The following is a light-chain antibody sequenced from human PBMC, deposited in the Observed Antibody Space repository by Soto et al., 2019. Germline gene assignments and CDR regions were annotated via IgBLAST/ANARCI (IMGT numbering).Light chain of an antibody. CDR2: GVS. J-gene: IGKJ1*01. V-gene: IGKV3-20*01. CDR1: QSVPSNF. CDR3: QQYDSSWT. Sequence: EIVLTQSPGTLSLSPGERATLSCRASQSVPSNFLAWYQQKPGQAPILLIYGVSRRATGIPARFSGSGSGTDFTLTISRLEPEDFAVYYCQQYDSSWTFGQGTKVEIK.